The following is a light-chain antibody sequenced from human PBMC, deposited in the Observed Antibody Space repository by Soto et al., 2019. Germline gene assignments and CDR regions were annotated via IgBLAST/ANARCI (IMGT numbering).Light chain of an antibody. V-gene: IGLV2-14*01. CDR2: EVS. J-gene: IGLJ3*02. CDR1: SSDVGGYNY. Sequence: QSALTQPASVSGSPGQSITISCTGTSSDVGGYNYVSWYQQHPGKAPKLMIYEVSNRPSGVSNRFSGSQSGNTASLTISGHQAEDEADCYCSSYTRSSPLVFGAGTKLTVL. CDR3: SSYTRSSPLV.